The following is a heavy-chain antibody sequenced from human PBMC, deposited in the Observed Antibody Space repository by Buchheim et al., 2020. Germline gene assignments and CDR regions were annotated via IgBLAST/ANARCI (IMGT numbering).Heavy chain of an antibody. D-gene: IGHD3-3*01. V-gene: IGHV3-72*01. CDR2: TINKGNSHVT. J-gene: IGHJ4*02. CDR3: ARDTSASLDY. Sequence: EVQLVESGGGLVQPGQSLRLSCAASGFTFSDHYMNWVRQVPGKGLEWIARTINKGNSHVTDYAASVKGRFISSRDDSENSLFLQMSNLKIEDTAIYYCARDTSASLDYWRQGTL. CDR1: GFTFSDHY.